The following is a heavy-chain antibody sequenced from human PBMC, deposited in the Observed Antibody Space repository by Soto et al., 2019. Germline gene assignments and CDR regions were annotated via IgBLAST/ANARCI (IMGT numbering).Heavy chain of an antibody. V-gene: IGHV1-18*01. CDR2: INTSNDNK. D-gene: IGHD2-2*01. CDR1: GYTFTNYG. CDR3: ARVVTHRYCSSTSCYGEFDY. Sequence: ASVKVSCKASGYTFTNYGISWVRQAPGEGLEWVGWINTSNDNKLYAQKLQGRLTLTTDTSTSTAYMELTTLRSDDTAVYFCARVVTHRYCSSTSCYGEFDYWGQGTLVTVSS. J-gene: IGHJ4*02.